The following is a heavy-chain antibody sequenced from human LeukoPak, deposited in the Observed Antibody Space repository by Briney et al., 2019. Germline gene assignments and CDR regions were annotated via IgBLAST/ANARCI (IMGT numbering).Heavy chain of an antibody. CDR1: GFTFSSYS. CDR2: ISSSSSYI. CDR3: ARSGWRYCSSTSCYSWFDP. J-gene: IGHJ5*02. D-gene: IGHD2-2*02. V-gene: IGHV3-21*01. Sequence: KPGGSLRLSCAASGFTFSSYSMNWVRQAPGKGLEWVSSISSSSSYIYYADSVKGRFTISRDNAKNSLYLQMNSLRAEDTAVYYCARSGWRYCSSTSCYSWFDPWGQGTLVTVS.